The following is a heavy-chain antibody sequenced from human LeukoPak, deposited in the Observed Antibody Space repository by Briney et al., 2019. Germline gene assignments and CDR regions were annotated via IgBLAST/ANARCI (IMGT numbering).Heavy chain of an antibody. Sequence: SETLSLTCTVSGGSISSSSYYWGWIRQPPGKGLEWIVSIYYSGSTYYNPSLKSRVTISVDTSKNQFSLKLSSVTAADTAVYYCARDGRNWGLNDYWGQGTLVTVSS. CDR2: IYYSGST. D-gene: IGHD7-27*01. V-gene: IGHV4-39*07. J-gene: IGHJ4*02. CDR3: ARDGRNWGLNDY. CDR1: GGSISSSSYY.